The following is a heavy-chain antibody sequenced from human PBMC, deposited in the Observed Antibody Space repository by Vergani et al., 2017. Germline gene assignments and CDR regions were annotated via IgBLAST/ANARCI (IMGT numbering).Heavy chain of an antibody. CDR3: AKDGRENSDYGYFDY. CDR2: ISYDGSNK. D-gene: IGHD4-17*01. V-gene: IGHV3-30-3*01. CDR1: GFTFSSYA. Sequence: QVQLVESGGGVVQPGRSLRLSCAASGFTFSSYAMHWVRQAPGKGLEWVAVISYDGSNKYYADSVKGRFTISRDNSKNTLYLQMNSLRAEDTAVYYCAKDGRENSDYGYFDYWGQGTLVTVSS. J-gene: IGHJ4*02.